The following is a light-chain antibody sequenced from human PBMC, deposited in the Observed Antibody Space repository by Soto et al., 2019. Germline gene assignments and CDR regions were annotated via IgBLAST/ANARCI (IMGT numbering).Light chain of an antibody. J-gene: IGLJ2*01. Sequence: QSVLTQPPSASGTPGQRVTISCSGSNPNIGANPVNWYQQVPGAAPKPLIYFNDQRPSGVPDRFACSKSGTSASLAISGLQSGDEAEYCCATWHDSLNGLVFGGGTKLTVL. V-gene: IGLV1-44*01. CDR2: FND. CDR1: NPNIGANP. CDR3: ATWHDSLNGLV.